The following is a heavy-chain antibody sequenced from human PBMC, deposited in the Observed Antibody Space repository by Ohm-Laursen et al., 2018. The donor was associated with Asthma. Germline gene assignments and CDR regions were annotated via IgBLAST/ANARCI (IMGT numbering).Heavy chain of an antibody. Sequence: GSLRLSCAASGFTFSSYAMSWVRQAPGKGLEWVSAISGSGGSTYYADSVKGRFTISRDNSKNTLYLRMSYLRVEDTALYYCAKEQQWLINDAFDIWGQGTMVTVSS. V-gene: IGHV3-23*01. CDR3: AKEQQWLINDAFDI. D-gene: IGHD6-19*01. CDR1: GFTFSSYA. J-gene: IGHJ3*02. CDR2: ISGSGGST.